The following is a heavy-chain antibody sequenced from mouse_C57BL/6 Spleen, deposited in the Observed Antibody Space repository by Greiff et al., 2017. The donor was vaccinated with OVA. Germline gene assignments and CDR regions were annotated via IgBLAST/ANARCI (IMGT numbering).Heavy chain of an antibody. Sequence: EVKLMESGEGLVKPGGSLKLSCAASGFTFSSYAMSWVRQTPEKRLEWVAYISSGGDYIYYADTVKGRFTISRDNARNTLYLQMSSLKSEDTAMYYCTRDGGLRHAMDYWGQGTSVTVSS. J-gene: IGHJ4*01. CDR1: GFTFSSYA. CDR3: TRDGGLRHAMDY. CDR2: ISSGGDYI. V-gene: IGHV5-9-1*02. D-gene: IGHD2-4*01.